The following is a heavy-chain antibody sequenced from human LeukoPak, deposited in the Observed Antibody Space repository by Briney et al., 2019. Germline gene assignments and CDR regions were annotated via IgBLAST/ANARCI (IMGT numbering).Heavy chain of an antibody. V-gene: IGHV1-46*01. D-gene: IGHD3-22*01. CDR1: GYTFTSYY. CDR2: INPSGGST. CDR3: FAYDSDTSLDY. Sequence: ASVKVSCKASGYTFTSYYMHWVRQAPGQGLEWMGIINPSGGSTSYAQKFQGRVTMTRDMSTSTVYMELSRLRSDDTAVYYCFAYDSDTSLDYWGQGTLVSVSS. J-gene: IGHJ4*02.